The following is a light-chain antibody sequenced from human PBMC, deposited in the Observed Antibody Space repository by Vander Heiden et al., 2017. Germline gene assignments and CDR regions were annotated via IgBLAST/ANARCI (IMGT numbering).Light chain of an antibody. CDR1: QSVSSY. CDR3: QQRSNWPLT. Sequence: DIVFTQSPATLSLSPGERATLSCRASQSVSSYLAWYQQKPGQAPRLLIYDASNRATGIPARFSGSGSGTDFTLTISSLEPEDFAVYYCQQRSNWPLTFGPGTKVDIK. J-gene: IGKJ3*01. V-gene: IGKV3-11*01. CDR2: DAS.